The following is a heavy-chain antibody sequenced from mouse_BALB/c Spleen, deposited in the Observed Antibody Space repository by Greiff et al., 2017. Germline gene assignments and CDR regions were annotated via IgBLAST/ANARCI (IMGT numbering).Heavy chain of an antibody. V-gene: IGHV1S22*01. D-gene: IGHD2-1*01. CDR2: IYPGSGST. J-gene: IGHJ2*01. CDR1: GYTFTSYW. CDR3: TTGTLYGNIDY. Sequence: LKQPGSELVRPGASVKLSCKASGYTFTSYWMHWVKQRHGQGLEWIGNIYPGSGSTNYDEKFKSKGTLTVDTSSSTAYMHLSSLTSEDSAVYYCTTGTLYGNIDYWGQGTTLTVSS.